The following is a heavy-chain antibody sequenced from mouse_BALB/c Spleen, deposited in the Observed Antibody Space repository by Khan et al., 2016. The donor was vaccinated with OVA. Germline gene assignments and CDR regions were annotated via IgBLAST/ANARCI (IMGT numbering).Heavy chain of an antibody. Sequence: QVQLQQSGAELVKPGASVRLSCKASGYSFTSYYLYWVKQRPGQGLEWIGDINPSNGGTNFNEKFKIKATLTVDKSSSTAYMQLSSLTSEDSAVYYCNRTGYGTFAYWGRGTLVTVSA. V-gene: IGHV1S81*02. CDR2: INPSNGGT. CDR3: NRTGYGTFAY. CDR1: GYSFTSYY. J-gene: IGHJ3*01. D-gene: IGHD2-1*01.